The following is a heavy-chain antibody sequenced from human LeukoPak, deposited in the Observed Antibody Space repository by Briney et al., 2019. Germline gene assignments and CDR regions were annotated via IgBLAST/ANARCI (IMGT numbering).Heavy chain of an antibody. V-gene: IGHV3-7*04. CDR2: IKEDGSAK. D-gene: IGHD5-12*01. CDR3: ARDSRGYGAYDLG. CDR1: GFTFSSYW. Sequence: GGSLRLSCAASGFTFSSYWMSWVRQAQGKGLEWVANIKEDGSAKYSVDSVKGRVTISRDNAKNTLYLQMNSLRAEDTAVYYCARDSRGYGAYDLGWGQGTLVIVSS. J-gene: IGHJ4*02.